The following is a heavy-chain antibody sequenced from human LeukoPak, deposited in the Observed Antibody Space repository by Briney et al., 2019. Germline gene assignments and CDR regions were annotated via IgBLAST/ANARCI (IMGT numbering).Heavy chain of an antibody. Sequence: GRSLRLSCAASGFTFSSYGMHWVRQASGKGLEWVAVIWYDGSNKYYADSVKGRFTISRDNSKNTLYLQMNSLRAEDTAVYYCARDMGMVRGDYWGQGTLVTVSS. CDR1: GFTFSSYG. V-gene: IGHV3-33*01. D-gene: IGHD6-13*01. CDR3: ARDMGMVRGDY. J-gene: IGHJ4*02. CDR2: IWYDGSNK.